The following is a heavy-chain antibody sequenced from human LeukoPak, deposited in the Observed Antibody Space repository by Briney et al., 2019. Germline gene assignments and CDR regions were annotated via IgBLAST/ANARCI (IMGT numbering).Heavy chain of an antibody. D-gene: IGHD2-15*01. V-gene: IGHV4-30-2*01. J-gene: IGHJ5*02. CDR3: ARGTHPNYFSGGSCFNWFDP. Sequence: PSETLSLTCAVSGGSISSGGYSWSWIRQPPGKGLEWIGYIYHSGSTYYNRSLKSRVTISVDRSNNQFSLKLSSVTAADTAVYYCARGTHPNYFSGGSCFNWFDPWGQGTLVTVSS. CDR2: IYHSGST. CDR1: GGSISSGGYS.